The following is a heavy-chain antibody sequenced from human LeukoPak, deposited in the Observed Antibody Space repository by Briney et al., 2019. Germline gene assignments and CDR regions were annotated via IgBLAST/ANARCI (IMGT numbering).Heavy chain of an antibody. CDR1: GFTFSSYE. V-gene: IGHV3-48*03. CDR2: ISSSGTTI. Sequence: TGGSLRLSCAASGFTFSSYEMNWVRQAPGKGLEWLSYISSSGTTIYYADSVKGRFTISRDNAKNSLFLQMNSLRAEDTAVYYCARDYYDSSGYYRLQHWGQGTLVTVSS. CDR3: ARDYYDSSGYYRLQH. J-gene: IGHJ1*01. D-gene: IGHD3-22*01.